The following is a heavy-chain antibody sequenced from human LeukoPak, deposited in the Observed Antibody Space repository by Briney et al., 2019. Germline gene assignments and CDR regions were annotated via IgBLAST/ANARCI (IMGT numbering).Heavy chain of an antibody. CDR3: ARVRGFLAGTFDY. Sequence: GGSLRLSCAASGFTVSSNYMSWVRQAPGKGLEWVSVIYSGGSTYYADSVKGRFTISRDNSKNTLYLQMNSLRAEDTAVHYCARVRGFLAGTFDYWGQGTRVTVSS. J-gene: IGHJ4*02. V-gene: IGHV3-66*01. CDR1: GFTVSSNY. CDR2: IYSGGST. D-gene: IGHD1-1*01.